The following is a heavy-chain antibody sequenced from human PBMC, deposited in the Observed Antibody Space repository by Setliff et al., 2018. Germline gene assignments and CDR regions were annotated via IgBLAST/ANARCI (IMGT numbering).Heavy chain of an antibody. D-gene: IGHD3-3*01. V-gene: IGHV4-61*09. CDR2: FHTGGST. CDR1: GDSISIGSCY. CDR3: ARAGPTVTFFRVLVISWWDP. J-gene: IGHJ5*02. Sequence: LSLTCTVSGDSISIGSCYWTWIRQPAGKGLEWIGHFHTGGSTNYNRSLRSRVSISVDTSKNQFSLKLSSVTAADTATYYCARAGPTVTFFRVLVISWWDPWGQGSLVTVS.